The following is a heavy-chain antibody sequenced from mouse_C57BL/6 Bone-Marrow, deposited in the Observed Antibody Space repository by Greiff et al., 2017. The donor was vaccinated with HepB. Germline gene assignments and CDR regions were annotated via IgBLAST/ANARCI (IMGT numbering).Heavy chain of an antibody. J-gene: IGHJ1*03. V-gene: IGHV1-52*01. CDR2: IDPSDSET. Sequence: VQLQQPGAELVRPGSSVKLSCKASGYTFTSYWMHWVKQRPIQGLEWIGNIDPSDSETHYNQKFKDKATLTVDKSSSTAYMQLSSLTSEDSAVYYCARDYGKGYWYFDVWGTGTTVTVSS. CDR3: ARDYGKGYWYFDV. D-gene: IGHD2-1*01. CDR1: GYTFTSYW.